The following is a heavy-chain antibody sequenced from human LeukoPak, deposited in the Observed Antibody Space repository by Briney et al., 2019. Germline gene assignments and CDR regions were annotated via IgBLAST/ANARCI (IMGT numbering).Heavy chain of an antibody. J-gene: IGHJ5*02. D-gene: IGHD2-2*01. CDR3: AKDRTSQIIGDNWFDP. CDR2: ISWNSGSI. Sequence: SLRLSRVASGFSFDDYAMHWVRQVPGKGLEWVSGISWNSGSIDYADSVKGRFTISRDNAQNSLYLQMNSLRAEDTALYYCAKDRTSQIIGDNWFDPWGQGTLVTGSS. V-gene: IGHV3-9*01. CDR1: GFSFDDYA.